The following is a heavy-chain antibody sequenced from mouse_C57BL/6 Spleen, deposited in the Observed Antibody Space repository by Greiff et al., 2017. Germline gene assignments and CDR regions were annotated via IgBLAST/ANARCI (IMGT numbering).Heavy chain of an antibody. D-gene: IGHD2-2*01. J-gene: IGHJ4*01. CDR1: GYTFTCYW. CDR3: ARRLPHAMDY. V-gene: IGHV1-59*01. Sequence: VQLQQPGAELVRPGTSVKLSCKASGYTFTCYWMHWVKQRPGQGLEWIGVIDPSDSYTNYNQKFKGQATLTVDTSSSTAYMQLSSLTSEDSAVYYCARRLPHAMDYWGQGTSVTVSS. CDR2: IDPSDSYT.